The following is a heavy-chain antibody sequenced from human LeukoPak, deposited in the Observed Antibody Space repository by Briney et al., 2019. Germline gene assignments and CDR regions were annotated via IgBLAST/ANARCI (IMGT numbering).Heavy chain of an antibody. CDR2: ISAYNGNT. CDR1: GYTFTSYG. V-gene: IGHV1-18*01. J-gene: IGHJ3*02. CDR3: ATPRRSPPGPRDAFDI. Sequence: ASVKVSCKASGYTFTSYGISWVRQAPGQGLEWMGWISAYNGNTIYAQKFQGRVTMTEDTSTDTAYMELSSLRSEDTAVYYCATPRRSPPGPRDAFDIWGQGTMVTVSS.